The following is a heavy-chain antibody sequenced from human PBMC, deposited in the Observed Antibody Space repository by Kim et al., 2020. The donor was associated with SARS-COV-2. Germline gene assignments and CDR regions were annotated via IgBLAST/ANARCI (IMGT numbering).Heavy chain of an antibody. D-gene: IGHD2-2*01. V-gene: IGHV1-18*01. CDR2: ISAYNGNT. CDR1: GYTFTSYG. CDR3: ARLSGQGKIVVVPAATSMDV. J-gene: IGHJ6*02. Sequence: ASVKVSCKASGYTFTSYGISWVRQAPGQGLEWMGWISAYNGNTNYAQKLQGRVTMTTDTSTSTAYMELRSLRSDDTAVYYCARLSGQGKIVVVPAATSMDVWGQGTTVTVSS.